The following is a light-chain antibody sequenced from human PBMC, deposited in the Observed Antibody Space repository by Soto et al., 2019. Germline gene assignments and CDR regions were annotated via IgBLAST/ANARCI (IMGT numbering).Light chain of an antibody. CDR1: SSDVGTYKP. CDR3: CSFAGSSTS. CDR2: DDT. J-gene: IGLJ3*02. Sequence: LTQPASVSGSPGQSITISCTGTSSDVGTYKPVSWYQQYPGKAPKVIIYDDTKRPSGVSSRFSGSKSGNTASLTISGLQAEDEADYYCCSFAGSSTSFGGGTK. V-gene: IGLV2-23*01.